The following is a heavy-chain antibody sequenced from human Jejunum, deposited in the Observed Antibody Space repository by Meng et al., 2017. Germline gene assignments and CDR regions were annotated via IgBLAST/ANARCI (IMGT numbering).Heavy chain of an antibody. V-gene: IGHV4-61*01. CDR3: ARGGWDFEY. CDR2: VFYTGST. D-gene: IGHD3-16*01. Sequence: VQLQGAGPGLVRPSETLSLTCTVSGVSVTSGHYYWSWVRQPPGQGLEWIGHVFYTGSTNYSPSFKSRVTISVHTSMNQFSLKLNSVTAADTAVYYCARGGWDFEYWGQGILVTVSS. CDR1: GVSVTSGHYY. J-gene: IGHJ4*02.